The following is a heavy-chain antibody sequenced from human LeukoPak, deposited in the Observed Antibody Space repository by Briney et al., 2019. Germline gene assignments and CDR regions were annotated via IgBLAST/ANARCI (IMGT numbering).Heavy chain of an antibody. CDR2: ISGSGGST. V-gene: IGHV3-23*01. CDR3: ASRITMVRGVTAFDY. Sequence: GGSLRLSCAASGFTFSSYEMNWVRQAPGKGLEWVSAISGSGGSTYYADSVKGRFTISRDNSKNTLYLQMNSLRAEDTAVYYCASRITMVRGVTAFDYWGQGTLVTVSS. CDR1: GFTFSSYE. J-gene: IGHJ4*02. D-gene: IGHD3-10*01.